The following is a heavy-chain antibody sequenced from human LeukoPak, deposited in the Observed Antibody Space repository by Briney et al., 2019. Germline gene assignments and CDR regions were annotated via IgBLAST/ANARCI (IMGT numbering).Heavy chain of an antibody. V-gene: IGHV4-59*08. D-gene: IGHD6-25*01. J-gene: IGHJ4*02. CDR1: GGSIRSYY. CDR3: ARHWAAADGFDY. CDR2: IYYIGNT. Sequence: SETLSLTCTVSGGSIRSYYGSWIRQPPGKGLEWIGYIYYIGNTIYNPSLNSRVTISVDTSKNQFSLKLSSVTAADTAVYYCARHWAAADGFDYWGQGTLFTVS.